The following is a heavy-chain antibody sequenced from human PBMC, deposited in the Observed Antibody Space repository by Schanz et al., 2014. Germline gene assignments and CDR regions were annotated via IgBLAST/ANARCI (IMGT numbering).Heavy chain of an antibody. CDR3: AGWNGYQLLDPAR. Sequence: EVQLVESGGGLVKPGRSLRLSCTASGFTFGDYAMSWFRQAPGKGLEWVGFIRSKAYGGTTEYAASVRGRFTISRDDSKSIAYLQMISLKTDDTAVYYCAGWNGYQLLDPARRGQGTLVTVSS. J-gene: IGHJ4*02. CDR2: IRSKAYGGTT. V-gene: IGHV3-49*05. D-gene: IGHD2-2*01. CDR1: GFTFGDYA.